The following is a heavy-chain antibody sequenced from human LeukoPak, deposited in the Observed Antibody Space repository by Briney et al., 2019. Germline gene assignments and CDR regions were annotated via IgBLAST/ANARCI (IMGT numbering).Heavy chain of an antibody. J-gene: IGHJ4*02. CDR1: GYTFTRYY. Sequence: ASVKVSCKASGYTFTRYYMHWVRQAPGQGLEWMGWINPNSGGTNYAQNFQGRVTLTRDTSISTAYMELTRLRSDDTAVYYCARDLSSYGFYWGQGTLVTVSS. CDR3: ARDLSSYGFY. CDR2: INPNSGGT. D-gene: IGHD5-18*01. V-gene: IGHV1-2*02.